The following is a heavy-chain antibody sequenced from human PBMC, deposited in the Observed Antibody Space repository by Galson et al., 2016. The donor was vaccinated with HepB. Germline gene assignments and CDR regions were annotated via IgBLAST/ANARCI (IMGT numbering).Heavy chain of an antibody. D-gene: IGHD1-7*01. CDR3: VRGTSNWSYHYYYGMDV. CDR1: GFTFSSYG. V-gene: IGHV3-7*03. Sequence: SLRLSCAASGFTFSSYGIHWVRQAPGKGLEWVANIKQDGSEENYVDSVKGRFTISRDNAKKSLYLQMRTLSAEDTAVYYCVRGTSNWSYHYYYGMDVWGQWTTVIVSS. J-gene: IGHJ6*02. CDR2: IKQDGSEE.